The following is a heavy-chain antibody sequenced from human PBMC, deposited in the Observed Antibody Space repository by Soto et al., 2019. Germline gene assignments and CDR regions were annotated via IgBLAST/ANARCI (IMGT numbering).Heavy chain of an antibody. V-gene: IGHV4-30-2*01. Sequence: TLSLTSAVSRGSIGSGGHSWSWIRQPPGKGLEWIGFIYHTGSTYYNPSLKSRVTISVDRSKNQLYLRLSSVTAADTAVHYGARDNTGSLDSWGQGTLVTFSS. CDR1: RGSIGSGGHS. J-gene: IGHJ5*01. CDR3: ARDNTGSLDS. D-gene: IGHD3-10*01. CDR2: IYHTGST.